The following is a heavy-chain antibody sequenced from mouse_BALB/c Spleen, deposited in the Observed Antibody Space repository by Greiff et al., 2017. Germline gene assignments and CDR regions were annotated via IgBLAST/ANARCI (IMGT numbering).Heavy chain of an antibody. CDR2: IYPGDGDT. CDR3: ARVGRSSMDY. D-gene: IGHD1-3*01. V-gene: IGHV1-87*01. CDR1: GYTFTSYW. Sequence: QVQLQQSGAELARPGASVKLSCKASGYTFTSYWMQWVKQRPGQGLEWIGAIYPGDGDTRYTQKFKGKATLTADKSSSTAYMQLSSLASEDSAVYYCARVGRSSMDYWGQGTSVTVSS. J-gene: IGHJ4*01.